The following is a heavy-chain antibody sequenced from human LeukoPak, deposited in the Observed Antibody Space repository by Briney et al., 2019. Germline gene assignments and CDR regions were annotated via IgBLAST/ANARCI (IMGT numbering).Heavy chain of an antibody. D-gene: IGHD5-12*01. CDR3: VKEGIYLKSSLEE. V-gene: IGHV3-33*06. J-gene: IGHJ4*02. CDR2: VWYEERTK. Sequence: GGSLRLSCAASGFTFSSYAMHWVRQAPGKGLEWLASVWYEERTKYYVDSVKGRFTISRDNSKNSICLQMKSLGVDDTAIYYCVKEGIYLKSSLEEWGQGTLVTVSS. CDR1: GFTFSSYA.